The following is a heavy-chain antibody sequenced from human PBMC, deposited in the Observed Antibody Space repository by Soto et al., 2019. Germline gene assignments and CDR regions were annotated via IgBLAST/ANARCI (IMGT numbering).Heavy chain of an antibody. CDR2: ISGYNGNT. D-gene: IGHD2-2*01. CDR1: GYTFTSYG. CDR3: ARRCSSTRCLDL. Sequence: QVQLVQSGAEVKKPGASVKVSCKASGYTFTSYGICWVRQAPGQGLEWMGWISGYNGNTNYAQNLQGRVTMTTDTPTSTDYIELRSLRSDDTALYYCARRCSSTRCLDLWGRGTLVIVSS. V-gene: IGHV1-18*01. J-gene: IGHJ2*01.